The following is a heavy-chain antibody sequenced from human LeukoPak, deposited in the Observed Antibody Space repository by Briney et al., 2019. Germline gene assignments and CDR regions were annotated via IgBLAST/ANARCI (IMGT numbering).Heavy chain of an antibody. CDR3: ARNHWNYVYHGMDV. D-gene: IGHD1-1*01. V-gene: IGHV3-74*01. Sequence: GGSLRLSCVASGFTFSSLWMYWVRQAPGTGLVWVSSINSDGRDTRYADSVKGRFTISRDNAKNTVYLQMNSLRAEDTAVYYCARNHWNYVYHGMDVWGQGTTVTVSS. CDR1: GFTFSSLW. CDR2: INSDGRDT. J-gene: IGHJ6*02.